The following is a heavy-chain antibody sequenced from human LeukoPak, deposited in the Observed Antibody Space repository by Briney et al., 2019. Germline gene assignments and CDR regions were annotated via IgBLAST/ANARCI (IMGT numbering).Heavy chain of an antibody. CDR3: AREDDSSGYYFDY. D-gene: IGHD3-22*01. CDR2: VWYDGSKE. V-gene: IGHV3-30*02. J-gene: IGHJ4*02. Sequence: GGSLRLSCAASGFTFSSNGMNWVRQAPSKGLEWVAIVWYDGSKEYYADSVKGRFTISRDNSKNTLYLQMNSLRAEDTAVYYCAREDDSSGYYFDYWGQGTLVTVSS. CDR1: GFTFSSNG.